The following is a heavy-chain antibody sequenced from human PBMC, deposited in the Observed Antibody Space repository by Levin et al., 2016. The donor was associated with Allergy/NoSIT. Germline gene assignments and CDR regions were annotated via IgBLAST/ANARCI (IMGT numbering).Heavy chain of an antibody. J-gene: IGHJ6*02. CDR1: GGTFSSYA. Sequence: ASVKVSCKASGGTFSSYAISWVRQAPGQGLEWMGGIIPIFGTANYAQKFQGRVTITADESTSTAYMELSSLRSEDTAVYYCARSAPGALAGRPPNQTRRDYYYYGMDVWGQGTTVTVSS. CDR3: ARSAPGALAGRPPNQTRRDYYYYGMDV. D-gene: IGHD1-14*01. V-gene: IGHV1-69*13. CDR2: IIPIFGTA.